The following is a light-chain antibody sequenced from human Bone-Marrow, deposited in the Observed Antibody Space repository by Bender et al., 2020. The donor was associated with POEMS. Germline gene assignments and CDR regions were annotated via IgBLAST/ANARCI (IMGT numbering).Light chain of an antibody. V-gene: IGLV2-14*02. CDR2: EVT. Sequence: QSVLTQPASMSGSPGQSITISCTGTSSDVGNYNLVSWYQQRPDTAPKLMIYEVTKRPSGVPYRFSGSKSGNTASLTVSGLQPEDEANYYCSSYAGGNKLVFGGGTKLTVL. J-gene: IGLJ3*02. CDR1: SSDVGNYNL. CDR3: SSYAGGNKLV.